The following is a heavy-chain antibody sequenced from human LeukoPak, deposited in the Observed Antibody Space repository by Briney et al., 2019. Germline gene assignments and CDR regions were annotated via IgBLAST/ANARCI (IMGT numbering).Heavy chain of an antibody. CDR1: GFTFSSYD. J-gene: IGHJ6*04. D-gene: IGHD2-2*01. V-gene: IGHV3-13*05. Sequence: GGSLRLSCAASGFTFSSYDMHWVRHATGKGLEWVSAIGTAGDPYYPGSVKGRFTISRENAKNSLYLQMNSLRAGGTAVYYCAREGCSSTSCYGMDVWGKGTTVTVSS. CDR3: AREGCSSTSCYGMDV. CDR2: IGTAGDP.